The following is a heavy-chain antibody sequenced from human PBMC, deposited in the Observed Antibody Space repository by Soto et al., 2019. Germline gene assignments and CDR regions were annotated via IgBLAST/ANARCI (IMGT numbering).Heavy chain of an antibody. D-gene: IGHD4-17*01. Sequence: SSQTLSLTCTVSGGSISSRSYYWGCIRKPPGKGLEWIGSIYYSGSTYYNPSLKSRVTISVDTSKNQFSLKLSSVTAADTAVYYCAISRYGDLNWFDPWGQGTLVTVSS. CDR2: IYYSGST. J-gene: IGHJ5*02. CDR1: GGSISSRSYY. V-gene: IGHV4-39*01. CDR3: AISRYGDLNWFDP.